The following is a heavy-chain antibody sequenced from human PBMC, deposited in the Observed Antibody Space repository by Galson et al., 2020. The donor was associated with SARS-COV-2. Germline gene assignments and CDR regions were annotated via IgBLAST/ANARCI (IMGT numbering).Heavy chain of an antibody. Sequence: GESLKISCVASGFTFDDYAMHWVRQAPGKGLEWVSLISWDGGSTYYADSVKGRFTISRDNSKNSLYLQMNSLRAEDTALYYCAKDILPATYYYGMDVWGQGTTVTVSS. CDR1: GFTFDDYA. CDR2: ISWDGGST. V-gene: IGHV3-43D*03. J-gene: IGHJ6*02. CDR3: AKDILPATYYYGMDV.